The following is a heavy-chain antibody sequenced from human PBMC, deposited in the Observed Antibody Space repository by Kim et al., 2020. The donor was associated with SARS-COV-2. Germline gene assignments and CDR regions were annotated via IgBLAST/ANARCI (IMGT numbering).Heavy chain of an antibody. CDR3: ARAAGPLRYYGMDV. V-gene: IGHV3-23*01. CDR2: ISGSGGST. D-gene: IGHD6-13*01. Sequence: GGSLRLSCAASGFTFSSYAMSWVRQAPGKGLEWVSAISGSGGSTYYADSVKGRFTISRDNSKNTLYLQMNSLRAEDTAVYYCARAAGPLRYYGMDVWGQGTTVTVSS. J-gene: IGHJ6*02. CDR1: GFTFSSYA.